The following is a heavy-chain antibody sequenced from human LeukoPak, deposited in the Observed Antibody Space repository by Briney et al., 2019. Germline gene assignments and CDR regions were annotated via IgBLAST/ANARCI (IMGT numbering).Heavy chain of an antibody. Sequence: PGGSLRLSCAASGFSFDDYGMSSVRQAPGKGLEWVSGIKWNGDSTGYADSVKGRFNISRDNAKNSLYLQMNSLRAEDTALYFCARHRGVSYYYIDVWGKGTTVTVSS. CDR2: IKWNGDST. CDR1: GFSFDDYG. J-gene: IGHJ6*03. V-gene: IGHV3-20*04. D-gene: IGHD3-10*01. CDR3: ARHRGVSYYYIDV.